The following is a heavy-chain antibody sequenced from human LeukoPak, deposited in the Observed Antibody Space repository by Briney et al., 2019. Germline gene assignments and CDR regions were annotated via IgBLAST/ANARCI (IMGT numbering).Heavy chain of an antibody. V-gene: IGHV1-69*05. Sequence: GASVKVSCKASGGTFSSYAISWVRQAPGQGLEWMGGIIPIFGTANYAQKFQGRVTITTDESTSTAYMELSSLRSEDTAVYYCAADPGLGYCSGGSCYYYWGQGTLVTVSS. CDR1: GGTFSSYA. J-gene: IGHJ4*02. CDR3: AADPGLGYCSGGSCYYY. D-gene: IGHD2-15*01. CDR2: IIPIFGTA.